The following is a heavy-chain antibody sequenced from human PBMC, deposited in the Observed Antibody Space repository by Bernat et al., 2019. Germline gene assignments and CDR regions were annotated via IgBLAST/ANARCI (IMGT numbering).Heavy chain of an antibody. CDR2: INHSGST. J-gene: IGHJ5*02. D-gene: IGHD3-3*01. Sequence: QVQLQQWGAGLLKPSETLSLTCAVYGGSFSGYYWSWIRQPPGKGLEWIGEINHSGSTNYNPSLKSRVTISVDTSKNQFSLKLSSVTAADTAVYYCARGVSRYYDFRSGYSQNWFDPWGQGTLVTVSS. V-gene: IGHV4-34*01. CDR3: ARGVSRYYDFRSGYSQNWFDP. CDR1: GGSFSGYY.